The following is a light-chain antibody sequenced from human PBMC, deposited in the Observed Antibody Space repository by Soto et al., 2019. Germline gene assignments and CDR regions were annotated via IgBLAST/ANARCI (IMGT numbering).Light chain of an antibody. J-gene: IGLJ3*02. CDR3: QSYDSSLSGWV. V-gene: IGLV1-40*01. CDR1: SSNIGAGYD. CDR2: GKS. Sequence: QLVLTQPPSVSGAPGQRVTISCTGSSSNIGAGYDVHWYQQLPGTAPKVLIYGKSNRPSGVPDRFSGSKSGTSASLAITGLQAEDEADYYCQSYDSSLSGWVFGGGTKVTVL.